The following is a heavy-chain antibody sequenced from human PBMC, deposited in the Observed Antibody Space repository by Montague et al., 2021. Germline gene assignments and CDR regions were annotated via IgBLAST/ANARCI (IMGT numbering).Heavy chain of an antibody. CDR3: ARGWQKRFDP. D-gene: IGHD5-24*01. Sequence: CAISGDSVASDEARWNWVEQTSAIDFGRLVISYYMSKWNNEYAISVKSRITVNPDTSKNQFSLLLNSVTPEDTAVYYCARGWQKRFDPWGQGTLVTVSS. CDR2: SYYMSKWNN. V-gene: IGHV6-1*01. CDR1: GDSVASDEAR. J-gene: IGHJ5*02.